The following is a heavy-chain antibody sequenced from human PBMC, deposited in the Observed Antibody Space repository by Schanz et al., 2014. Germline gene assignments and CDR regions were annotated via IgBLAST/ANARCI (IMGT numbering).Heavy chain of an antibody. CDR2: ISSSSSTR. V-gene: IGHV3-48*01. CDR1: GFTFSSYS. D-gene: IGHD2-15*01. Sequence: EVQLVESGGGLVQPGGSLRLSCAASGFTFSSYSMNWVRQAPGKGLEWVSYISSSSSTRYYADSVKGRFTISRDNAKNSLLLHMNSLRAEDTAVYYCARDFLLEQLGYSHYYYAMDVWGQGTTVTVSS. J-gene: IGHJ6*02. CDR3: ARDFLLEQLGYSHYYYAMDV.